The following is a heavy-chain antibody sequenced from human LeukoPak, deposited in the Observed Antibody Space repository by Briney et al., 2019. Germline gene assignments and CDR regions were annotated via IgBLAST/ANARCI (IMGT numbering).Heavy chain of an antibody. J-gene: IGHJ4*03. V-gene: IGHV3-7*01. CDR2: IKYDGSDK. Sequence: GGSLRLSCAASGFLFSSYWMSWVRQAPGKGLEWIANIKYDGSDKFYVDSVKGRFTISRDNAKNSLYLQMNSLRAEDTAVYYCARKIADYWGQGTTVTVSS. CDR3: ARKIADY. CDR1: GFLFSSYW.